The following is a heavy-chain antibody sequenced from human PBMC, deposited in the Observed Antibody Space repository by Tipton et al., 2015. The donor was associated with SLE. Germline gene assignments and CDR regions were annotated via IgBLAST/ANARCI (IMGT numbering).Heavy chain of an antibody. J-gene: IGHJ1*01. CDR3: ARARDCGGDCRYFQH. V-gene: IGHV3-53*01. Sequence: LSLTCAVYGYSISSGYYWGWIRQPPGKGLEWVSVIYSGGSTYYADSVKGRFTISRDNSKNTLYLQMNSLRAEDTAVYYCARARDCGGDCRYFQHWGQGTLVTVSS. CDR1: GYSISSGYY. D-gene: IGHD2-21*02. CDR2: IYSGGST.